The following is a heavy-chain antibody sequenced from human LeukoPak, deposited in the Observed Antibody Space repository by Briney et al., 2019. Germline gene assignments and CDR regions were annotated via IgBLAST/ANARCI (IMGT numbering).Heavy chain of an antibody. J-gene: IGHJ4*02. CDR3: ARDFRAVYSYGSSQPGY. Sequence: GGSLRLSCAASGFTFSSYAMHWVRQAPGKGLEWVAVISYDGSNKYYADSVKGRFTISRDNSKNTLFLQVNSLRAEDTAVYYCARDFRAVYSYGSSQPGYWGQGTLVTVSS. CDR1: GFTFSSYA. D-gene: IGHD5-18*01. V-gene: IGHV3-30*04. CDR2: ISYDGSNK.